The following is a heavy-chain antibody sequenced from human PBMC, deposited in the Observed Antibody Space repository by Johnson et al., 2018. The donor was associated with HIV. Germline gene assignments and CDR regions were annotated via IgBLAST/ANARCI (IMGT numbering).Heavy chain of an antibody. CDR2: MYTGGST. CDR3: ASSYSESDAFDI. Sequence: MLLVESGGGLVQPGGSLRLSCAASAFTVSDNYLSWVRQAPGKGLEWVSVMYTGGSTYYADYVTGRFTISRDNSKNTLYLQMNSLRVEDTAVYYCASSYSESDAFDIWGQGTMVTVSS. V-gene: IGHV3-66*01. CDR1: AFTVSDNY. D-gene: IGHD3-10*01. J-gene: IGHJ3*02.